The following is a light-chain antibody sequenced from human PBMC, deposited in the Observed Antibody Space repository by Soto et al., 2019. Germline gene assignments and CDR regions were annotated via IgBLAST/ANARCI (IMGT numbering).Light chain of an antibody. CDR2: GAS. V-gene: IGKV1-6*01. CDR1: QGIRND. CDR3: LQDHSYPWT. Sequence: AIQLTQSPSSLSASVGDRVSITCRASQGIRNDLGWYQHKPGKAPKLLIHGASSLQSGVPSRFSGSASGTEFTLTISSLQPEDLASYYCLQDHSYPWTFGQGTKGEI. J-gene: IGKJ1*01.